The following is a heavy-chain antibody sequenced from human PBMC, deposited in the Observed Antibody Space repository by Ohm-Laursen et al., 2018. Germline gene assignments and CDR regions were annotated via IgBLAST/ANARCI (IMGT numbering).Heavy chain of an antibody. CDR2: IIPIFGAT. V-gene: IGHV1-69*06. J-gene: IGHJ4*02. Sequence: AASVKVSCKASGGTFNSYVISWVRQAPGQGLEWMGGIIPIFGATNYAQKFQGRVTITADKSTSTAYMELSSLRSEDTAVYYCARTLWSGYCDYWGQGTLVTVSS. CDR3: ARTLWSGYCDY. D-gene: IGHD3-3*01. CDR1: GGTFNSYV.